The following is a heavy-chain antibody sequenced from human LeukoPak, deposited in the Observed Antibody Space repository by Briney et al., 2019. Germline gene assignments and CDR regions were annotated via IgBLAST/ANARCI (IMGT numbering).Heavy chain of an antibody. CDR3: ARRTSYDYVWGSYRYGSRYFDL. CDR1: GGSFSGYY. Sequence: ASETLSLTCAVYGGSFSGYYWSWIRQPPGKGLEWIGEINHSGSTNYNPSLKSRVTISVDTSKNQFSLKLSSVTAADTAVYYCARRTSYDYVWGSYRYGSRYFDLWGRGTLVTVSS. J-gene: IGHJ2*01. D-gene: IGHD3-16*02. CDR2: INHSGST. V-gene: IGHV4-34*01.